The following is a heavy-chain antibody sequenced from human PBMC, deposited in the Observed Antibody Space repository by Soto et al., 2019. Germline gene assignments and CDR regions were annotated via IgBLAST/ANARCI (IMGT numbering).Heavy chain of an antibody. V-gene: IGHV1-3*01. CDR1: GYTFTSYV. J-gene: IGHJ5*02. Sequence: ASVKVSCKASGYTFTSYVMHWVRQAPGQRLEWMGWINAGNGNTKYSQKFQGRVTITRDTSASTAYMELSSLRSDDTAVYYCAGSSGFPTGFDPWGQGTLVTVS. CDR3: AGSSGFPTGFDP. CDR2: INAGNGNT. D-gene: IGHD3-22*01.